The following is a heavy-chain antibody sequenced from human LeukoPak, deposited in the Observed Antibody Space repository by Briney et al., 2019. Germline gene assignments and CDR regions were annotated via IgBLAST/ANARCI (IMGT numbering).Heavy chain of an antibody. CDR3: AQDWRWLQLGSGFDY. Sequence: GGSLRLSCAASGFTFSSYEMNWVRQAPGKGLEWVSAISCSGGSTYYADSVKGRFTISRDNSKNTLYLQMNSLRAEATAVYYCAQDWRWLQLGSGFDYWGQGTLVTVSS. V-gene: IGHV3-23*01. D-gene: IGHD5-24*01. CDR2: ISCSGGST. J-gene: IGHJ4*02. CDR1: GFTFSSYE.